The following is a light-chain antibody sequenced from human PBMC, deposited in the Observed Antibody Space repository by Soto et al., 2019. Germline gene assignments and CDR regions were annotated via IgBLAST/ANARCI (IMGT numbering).Light chain of an antibody. Sequence: DIQMTQSPSTLSASVGDRVTITCRASQSISSWLAWYQRKPGKAPKLLIYRASILESGVPSSFSGSGSGTEFTLTISSLQPDDVATYYCQQYNGYPWTFGQGTMVEV. J-gene: IGKJ1*01. CDR1: QSISSW. V-gene: IGKV1-5*03. CDR2: RAS. CDR3: QQYNGYPWT.